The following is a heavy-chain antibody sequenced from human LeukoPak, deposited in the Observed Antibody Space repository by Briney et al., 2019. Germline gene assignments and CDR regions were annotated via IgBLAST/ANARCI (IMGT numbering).Heavy chain of an antibody. CDR3: VRDRGSTNYFDY. Sequence: GGSLRLSCAAPGFTFSSYGMHWVRQAPGKGLEWVAIIWYDGNNKYYADSLKGRFTISRDNSKNTLYLQINSLRAEDTAVYFCVRDRGSTNYFDYWGQGALVTVSS. V-gene: IGHV3-33*01. D-gene: IGHD3-10*01. CDR2: IWYDGNNK. CDR1: GFTFSSYG. J-gene: IGHJ4*02.